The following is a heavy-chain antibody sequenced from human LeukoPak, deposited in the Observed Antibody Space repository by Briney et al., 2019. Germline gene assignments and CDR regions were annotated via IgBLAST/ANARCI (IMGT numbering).Heavy chain of an antibody. CDR2: ISGSGGST. CDR3: AKGTAVANFDY. Sequence: GGSLRLSCAASGFTFSSYAMSWVRQAPGKGLEWVSAISGSGGSTYYAGSVKGRFTISRDNSKNTLYRQMNNLKAEDTAVYYCAKGTAVANFDYWGQGTLVTVSS. V-gene: IGHV3-23*01. J-gene: IGHJ4*02. D-gene: IGHD6-19*01. CDR1: GFTFSSYA.